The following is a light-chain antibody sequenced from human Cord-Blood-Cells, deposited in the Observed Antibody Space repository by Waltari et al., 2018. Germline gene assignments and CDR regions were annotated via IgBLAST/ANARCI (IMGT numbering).Light chain of an antibody. CDR2: GAS. J-gene: IGKJ3*01. V-gene: IGKV3-20*01. CDR3: QQYGSSIFT. Sequence: EIVLTQSPGTLSLSPGERATLSCRASQSVSSSYLAWYQQKPGQAPRLLIYGASSRATGIPVRFSGSGSGTDFTLTISRLEPEDFAVYYCQQYGSSIFTFGPGTKVDIK. CDR1: QSVSSSY.